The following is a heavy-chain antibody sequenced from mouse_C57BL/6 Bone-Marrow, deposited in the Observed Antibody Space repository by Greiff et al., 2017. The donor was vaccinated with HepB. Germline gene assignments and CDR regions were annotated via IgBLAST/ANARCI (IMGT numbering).Heavy chain of an antibody. CDR2: ISPYYGDA. J-gene: IGHJ1*03. CDR1: GYTFTDYS. V-gene: IGHV1-67*01. CDR3: ARFYDCGSFYWYFDV. D-gene: IGHD1-1*02. Sequence: VQVVQSGPELVRPGASVKISCKGSGYTFTDYSMHWVKQSPAKSLEWIGVISPYYGDASYNQKFKDKATMTVDKSSSTAYMELTRLTSDDSAVYYCARFYDCGSFYWYFDVWGTGTTVTVSS.